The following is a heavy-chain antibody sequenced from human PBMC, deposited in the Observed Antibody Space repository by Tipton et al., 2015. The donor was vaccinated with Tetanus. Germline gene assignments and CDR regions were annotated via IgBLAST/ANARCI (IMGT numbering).Heavy chain of an antibody. CDR3: AASVVRWFDP. CDR1: GGSFSDNF. D-gene: IGHD2-2*01. V-gene: IGHV4-34*01. J-gene: IGHJ5*02. Sequence: TLSLTCAVHGGSFSDNFWSWIRQSPGKGLEWIGEINYTGSANYNPSLKSRVTMSVDTSKKQISLQLNSVTAADTVVYYCAASVVRWFDPWGQGTRVTVSS. CDR2: INYTGSA.